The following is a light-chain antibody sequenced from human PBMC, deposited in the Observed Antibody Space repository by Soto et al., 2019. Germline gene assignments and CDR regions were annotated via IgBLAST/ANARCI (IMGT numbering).Light chain of an antibody. Sequence: AIQMTQSPSSLSASVGDRVTITCRASQGISTDLGWYQQKPGKAPKLLIYAASSLQSGVPSRFSGSGSGTDFTLTISSLQPEDFATYYCLQDYNYPHTFGQGTKLEI. J-gene: IGKJ2*01. CDR3: LQDYNYPHT. V-gene: IGKV1-6*01. CDR1: QGISTD. CDR2: AAS.